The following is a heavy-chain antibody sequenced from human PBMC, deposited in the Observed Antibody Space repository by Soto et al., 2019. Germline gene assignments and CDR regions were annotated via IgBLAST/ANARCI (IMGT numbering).Heavy chain of an antibody. CDR3: VKDRYVDY. Sequence: PGGSLRLSCSVFGFTFSTYAMHWVRQAPGKGLQYVSSISSSGTSTYYADSVKGRFTISRDNSKNTLYLQMSSLRVEDTAVYYCVKDRYVDYWGQGNLVTVSS. CDR2: ISSSGTST. J-gene: IGHJ4*02. CDR1: GFTFSTYA. V-gene: IGHV3-64D*06.